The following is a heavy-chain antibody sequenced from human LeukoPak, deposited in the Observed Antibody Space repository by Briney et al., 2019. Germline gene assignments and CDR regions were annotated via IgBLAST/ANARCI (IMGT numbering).Heavy chain of an antibody. V-gene: IGHV3-7*01. CDR1: GFTFSSYW. Sequence: QAGGSLRLSCAASGFTFSSYWMSWVRQAPGKGLEWVANIKQDGSEKYYVDSVKGRFTISRDNAKNSLYLQMNSLRAEDTAVYYCARDYYDSSGYYHVGYFDYWGQGTLVTVFS. CDR3: ARDYYDSSGYYHVGYFDY. D-gene: IGHD3-22*01. J-gene: IGHJ4*02. CDR2: IKQDGSEK.